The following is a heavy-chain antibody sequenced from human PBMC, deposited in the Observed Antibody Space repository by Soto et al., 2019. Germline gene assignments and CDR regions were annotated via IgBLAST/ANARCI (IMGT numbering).Heavy chain of an antibody. CDR2: MSRSSRYI. V-gene: IGHV3-21*01. Sequence: GGSLRLSCAASGFTFNSYSMNWVRQAPGKGLEWVSSMSRSSRYIYYADSVKGRFTISRDNARNSVYLQMNSLRAEDTAVYYCARDGGVAATLANYFDYWGQGTLVTVSS. CDR1: GFTFNSYS. J-gene: IGHJ4*02. CDR3: ARDGGVAATLANYFDY. D-gene: IGHD2-15*01.